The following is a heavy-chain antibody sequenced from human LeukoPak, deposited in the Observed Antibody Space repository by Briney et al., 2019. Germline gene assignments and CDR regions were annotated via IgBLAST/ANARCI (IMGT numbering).Heavy chain of an antibody. CDR3: ARASWQLIQPYYFDY. J-gene: IGHJ4*02. V-gene: IGHV5-51*01. CDR2: IFPRDSDT. D-gene: IGHD6-13*01. Sequence: VESLKISCKGSGYSFTNYWIGLVRQMPGKGLEWMGIIFPRDSDTRYSPSFQGQVTISADKSISTAYLQWNSLKASDTAMYYCARASWQLIQPYYFDYWGQGTLVTVSS. CDR1: GYSFTNYW.